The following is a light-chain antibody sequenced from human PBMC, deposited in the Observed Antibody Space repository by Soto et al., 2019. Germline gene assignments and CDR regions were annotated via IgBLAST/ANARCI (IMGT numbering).Light chain of an antibody. CDR1: SSNIVAGYD. J-gene: IGLJ3*02. CDR2: GNS. CDR3: QSYDSSLSGHWV. Sequence: QSVLTQPPSVSGAPGQRVTISCTGSSSNIVAGYDVHWYQQLPGTAPKLLIYGNSNRPSGFPDRFSGSKSGTSASLAITGLQAEDEADYYCQSYDSSLSGHWVFGGGTKLTVL. V-gene: IGLV1-40*01.